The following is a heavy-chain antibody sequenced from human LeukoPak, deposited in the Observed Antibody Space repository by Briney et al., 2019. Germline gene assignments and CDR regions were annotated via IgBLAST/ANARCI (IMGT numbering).Heavy chain of an antibody. CDR3: ARADSTWANDY. CDR2: INSDGRST. Sequence: GGSLRLSCAASGFTFSSYWMHWVRQAPGQGLVWVSRINSDGRSTSYADSVKGRFTISRDNAKNTLYLQMNSLRVEDTAVYYCARADSTWANDYWGQGTLVTVSS. V-gene: IGHV3-74*01. CDR1: GFTFSSYW. J-gene: IGHJ4*02. D-gene: IGHD1-26*01.